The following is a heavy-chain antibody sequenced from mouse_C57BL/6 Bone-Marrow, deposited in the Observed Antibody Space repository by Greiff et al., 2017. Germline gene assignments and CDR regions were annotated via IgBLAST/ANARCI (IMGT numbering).Heavy chain of an antibody. CDR3: ARPYYSNYWYFDV. CDR2: IYPGSGSP. V-gene: IGHV1-55*01. CDR1: GYTFTSYW. J-gene: IGHJ1*03. Sequence: QVQLQQPGAELVKPGASVKLSCKASGYTFTSYWITWVKQRPGQGLEWIGAIYPGSGSPNYNEKFKSKATLTVDTSSRTAYMQLSSLTAEDSAVYYCARPYYSNYWYFDVWGTGTTVTVSS. D-gene: IGHD2-5*01.